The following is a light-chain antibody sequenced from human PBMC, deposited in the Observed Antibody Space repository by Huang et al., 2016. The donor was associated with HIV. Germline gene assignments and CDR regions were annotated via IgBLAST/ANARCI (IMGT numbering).Light chain of an antibody. CDR2: AAS. J-gene: IGKJ4*01. Sequence: EIVMTQSPATLSVSPGEGATLSCRASQSCSSNLAWYQQKIGQAPRLLIYAASTRATGIPARFSGSGSGTEFTLTISSLQSEDFAVYYCQQYNSWPPLTFGGGTKVEIK. V-gene: IGKV3-15*01. CDR1: QSCSSN. CDR3: QQYNSWPPLT.